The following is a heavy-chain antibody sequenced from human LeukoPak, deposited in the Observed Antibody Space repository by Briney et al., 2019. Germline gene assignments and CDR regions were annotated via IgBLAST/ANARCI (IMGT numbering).Heavy chain of an antibody. V-gene: IGHV3-53*01. J-gene: IGHJ6*02. Sequence: GGSLSLSCAASGFPFSSNYMSWVRQAPGKGLEWVSVIYSGGSTYYADSVQGRFTISRDNSKNTLYLQMNSLRAEDTAVYYCARGPDYGDYYGMDVWGQGTTVTVSS. CDR3: ARGPDYGDYYGMDV. CDR2: IYSGGST. CDR1: GFPFSSNY. D-gene: IGHD4-17*01.